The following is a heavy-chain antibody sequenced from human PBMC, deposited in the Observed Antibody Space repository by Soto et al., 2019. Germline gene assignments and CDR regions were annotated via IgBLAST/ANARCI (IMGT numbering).Heavy chain of an antibody. Sequence: QVQLQESGPGLVKPSETLSLTCTVSGGSISSYYWSWIRQPPGKGLEWIGYIYYSGSTNYNPSLKSRVTISVGRGRGGLSLKLSSVTAADTAVYYCARRYGGSIDYWGQGTLVTVSS. V-gene: IGHV4-59*08. CDR2: IYYSGST. CDR1: GGSISSYY. CDR3: ARRYGGSIDY. D-gene: IGHD2-15*01. J-gene: IGHJ4*02.